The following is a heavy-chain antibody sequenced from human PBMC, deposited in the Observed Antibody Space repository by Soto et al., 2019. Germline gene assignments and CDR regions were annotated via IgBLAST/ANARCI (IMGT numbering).Heavy chain of an antibody. J-gene: IGHJ1*01. CDR1: GFTLSSYA. Sequence: PGGSLRLSCAASGFTLSSYAMSWVRQAPGKGLEWVSAISGSGGSTYYADSVKGRFTISRDNSKNTLYLQMNSLRAEDTAVYYCAKAPWISCGVVTPIRDQYFQHWGQGTLVTVSS. CDR3: AKAPWISCGVVTPIRDQYFQH. CDR2: ISGSGGST. V-gene: IGHV3-23*01. D-gene: IGHD3-3*01.